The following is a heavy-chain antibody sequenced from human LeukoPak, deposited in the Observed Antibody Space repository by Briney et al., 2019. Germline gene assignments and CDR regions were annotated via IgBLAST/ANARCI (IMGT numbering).Heavy chain of an antibody. V-gene: IGHV3-11*04. Sequence: GGSLRLSCAASGFTFSDYYMSWIRQAPGKGLEWVSYISSSGSTIYYADSVKGRFTISRDNAKNSLYLQMNSLRAEDTAVYYCATSPSMVRGVIIRHYWGQGTLVAVSS. CDR3: ATSPSMVRGVIIRHY. CDR2: ISSSGSTI. CDR1: GFTFSDYY. J-gene: IGHJ4*02. D-gene: IGHD3-10*01.